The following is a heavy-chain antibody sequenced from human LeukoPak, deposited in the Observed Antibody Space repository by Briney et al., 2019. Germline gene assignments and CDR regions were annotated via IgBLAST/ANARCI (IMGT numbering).Heavy chain of an antibody. Sequence: ASVKVSCKASGYTFTSYYMHWVRQAPGQGLEWMGIINPSGGSTSYAQKFQGGVTMTRDMSTSTVYMELSSLRSEDTAVYYCAYSIAAAGLRSNWFDPWGQGTLVTVSS. CDR1: GYTFTSYY. CDR3: AYSIAAAGLRSNWFDP. V-gene: IGHV1-46*01. CDR2: INPSGGST. J-gene: IGHJ5*02. D-gene: IGHD6-13*01.